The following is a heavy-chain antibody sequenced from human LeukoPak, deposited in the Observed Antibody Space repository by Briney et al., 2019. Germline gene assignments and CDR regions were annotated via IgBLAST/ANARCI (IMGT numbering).Heavy chain of an antibody. CDR2: ISSSGCTT. V-gene: IGHV3-48*03. CDR1: AFTFNSYE. D-gene: IGHD3-9*01. Sequence: PGGSLRLSCVGSAFTFNSYEVNWVRQAPGKGLEWVSYISSSGCTTNYADSVKGRFTISRDKANNSLSLQMHSLRAEDTALYYCAILSTTWAAGEDYWGQGTLVTVSS. CDR3: AILSTTWAAGEDY. J-gene: IGHJ4*02.